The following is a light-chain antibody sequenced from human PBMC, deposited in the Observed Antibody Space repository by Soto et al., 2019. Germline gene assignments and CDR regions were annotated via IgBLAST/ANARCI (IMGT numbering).Light chain of an antibody. Sequence: VLTQPPSVSVAPGQTARMTCGGNNIGSKTVHWYQQKPGQAPVVVVYDDSDRPSGIPERFSGSNSGNTATLTISRVEAGDEADYYCQVWDSSNDNWVFGGGTQLTVL. J-gene: IGLJ3*02. CDR1: NIGSKT. CDR3: QVWDSSNDNWV. CDR2: DDS. V-gene: IGLV3-21*02.